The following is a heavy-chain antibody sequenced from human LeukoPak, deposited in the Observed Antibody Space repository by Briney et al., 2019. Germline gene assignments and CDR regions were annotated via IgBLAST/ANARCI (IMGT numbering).Heavy chain of an antibody. V-gene: IGHV3-30*02. CDR1: GFTFNSYG. CDR3: ARVGAMSSSWLLH. CDR2: IRYDGSSK. Sequence: GGSLRLSCAASGFTFNSYGIHWVRQAPGKGLEWVAFIRYDGSSKYYVDSVKGRFTISRDNSTNTLYLQMNSLRVEDTAVYYCARVGAMSSSWLLHWGQGTLVIVSS. D-gene: IGHD6-13*01. J-gene: IGHJ4*02.